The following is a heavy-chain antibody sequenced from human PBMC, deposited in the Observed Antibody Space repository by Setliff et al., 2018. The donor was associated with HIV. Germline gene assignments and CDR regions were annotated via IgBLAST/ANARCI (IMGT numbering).Heavy chain of an antibody. CDR2: ISAYNAKT. J-gene: IGHJ6*04. CDR3: ARGREVIRDTYYSYFYMDV. V-gene: IGHV1-18*01. Sequence: ASVKVSCKASGYTFINYGISWVRQAPGQGLEWMGWISAYNAKTNYAQKLQGRVTMTTDTSTSTAYVELRSLRSDDTAVYYCARGREVIRDTYYSYFYMDVWSRGTAVTVSS. D-gene: IGHD3-22*01. CDR1: GYTFINYG.